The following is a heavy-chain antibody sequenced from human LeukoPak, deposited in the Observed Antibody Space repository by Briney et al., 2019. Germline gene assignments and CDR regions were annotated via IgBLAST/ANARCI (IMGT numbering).Heavy chain of an antibody. Sequence: AGGSLRLSCAASGFTFRSYAMHWVRLAPGKGLEWVSATTGGGDRTYYTDSVKGRFTISRDNSKNTLYLQMNSPRAEDTAVYYCAKDRATLVVPASSPTNWFDPWGQGTLVTVSS. J-gene: IGHJ5*02. CDR3: AKDRATLVVPASSPTNWFDP. CDR2: TTGGGDRT. CDR1: GFTFRSYA. D-gene: IGHD2-2*01. V-gene: IGHV3-23*01.